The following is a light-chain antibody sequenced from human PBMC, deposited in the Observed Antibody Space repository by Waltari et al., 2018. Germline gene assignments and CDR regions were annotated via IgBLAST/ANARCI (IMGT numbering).Light chain of an antibody. CDR2: WAT. V-gene: IGKV4-1*01. Sequence: DIVLTQSPDSLSVSLGERATINCRSSQSLLYDTNYKNYLAWYQQKPGLPPKLLIYWATTRESGVPVRFSVGVSGTDFTLTISGLQIEDVAVYYCQQYYSTPHTFGQGTKLEIK. CDR3: QQYYSTPHT. J-gene: IGKJ2*01. CDR1: QSLLYDTNYKNY.